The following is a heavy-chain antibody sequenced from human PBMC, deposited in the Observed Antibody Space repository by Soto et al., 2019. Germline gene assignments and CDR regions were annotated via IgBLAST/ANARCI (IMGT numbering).Heavy chain of an antibody. CDR1: GGSINSYY. CDR3: ARDLSGCSSGSCYENFQN. D-gene: IGHD2-15*01. Sequence: SETLSLTCTVSGGSINSYYWSWIRQPPGKGLEWIGYIYYSGSTYYNPSLKSRVTISVDTPKNQFSLKLTSVTAADTAVYYCARDLSGCSSGSCYENFQNWGQGTQVTVSS. V-gene: IGHV4-59*01. J-gene: IGHJ1*01. CDR2: IYYSGST.